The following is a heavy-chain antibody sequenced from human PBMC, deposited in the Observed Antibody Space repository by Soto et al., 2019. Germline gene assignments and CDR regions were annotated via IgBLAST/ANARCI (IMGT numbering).Heavy chain of an antibody. J-gene: IGHJ4*02. CDR1: GYTFTSYG. Sequence: ASVKVSCKASGYTFTSYGISWVRQAPGQGLEWMGWISAYNGNTNYAQKLQGRVTMTTDTSTSTAYMELRSLRSDDTAVYYCARGRGIAAPGDDYVWGSYRYFPGDYYFDYWGQGTLVTVSS. CDR3: ARGRGIAAPGDDYVWGSYRYFPGDYYFDY. V-gene: IGHV1-18*01. D-gene: IGHD3-16*02. CDR2: ISAYNGNT.